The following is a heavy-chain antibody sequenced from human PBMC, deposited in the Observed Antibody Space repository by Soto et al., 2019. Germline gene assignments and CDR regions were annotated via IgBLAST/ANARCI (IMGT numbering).Heavy chain of an antibody. V-gene: IGHV1-69*06. Sequence: GASVKVSCKAYGDGFSNFAITWVRQAPGQGLEWMGGIIPIFGTANYAQKFQGRVTITADKSTSTAYMELSSLRSEDTAVYYCARGAGTAARSKRCGMDVWGQGTTVTVSS. CDR2: IIPIFGTA. CDR3: ARGAGTAARSKRCGMDV. CDR1: GDGFSNFA. D-gene: IGHD6-6*01. J-gene: IGHJ6*02.